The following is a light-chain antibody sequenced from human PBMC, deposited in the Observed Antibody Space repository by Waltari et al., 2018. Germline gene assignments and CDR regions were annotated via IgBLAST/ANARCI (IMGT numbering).Light chain of an antibody. CDR2: KDT. J-gene: IGLJ2*01. V-gene: IGLV3-25*03. CDR3: QSTDNSGTYVV. CDR1: ALPKQY. Sequence: SYELTQPPSVSVSTGQTARRTCSGGALPKQYSFWYQQGSDQAPVVVIYKDTERPSGIPERFSGSSSVTRVTFTISGVQAEDEADYYCQSTDNSGTYVVFGGGTNLTVL.